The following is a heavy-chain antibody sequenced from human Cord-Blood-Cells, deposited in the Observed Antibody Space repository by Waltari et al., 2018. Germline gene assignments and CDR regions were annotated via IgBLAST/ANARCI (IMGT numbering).Heavy chain of an antibody. J-gene: IGHJ1*01. V-gene: IGHV4-34*01. Sequence: QVQLQQWGAGLLKPSETLSLTCAVYGGSFSGYYWSWIRQPPGKGLEWIGEINHSGSTTYNPSLKSRVTISVDTSKNQFSLKLSSVTAADTAVYYCAREPQCGGDCPPTEYFQHWGQGTLVTVSS. CDR2: INHSGST. D-gene: IGHD2-21*02. CDR1: GGSFSGYY. CDR3: AREPQCGGDCPPTEYFQH.